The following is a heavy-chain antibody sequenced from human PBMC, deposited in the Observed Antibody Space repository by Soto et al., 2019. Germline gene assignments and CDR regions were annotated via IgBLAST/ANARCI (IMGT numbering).Heavy chain of an antibody. V-gene: IGHV4-4*07. CDR1: GASMNSYH. J-gene: IGHJ3*02. CDR2: IHSSGST. Sequence: SETLSLTCTVSGASMNSYHWGWIRQPAGKGLEWIGHIHSSGSTNYNPSLKSRVTMSVDTSKNQFSLRLMSLTAAGTAVYYCARGLVGMATKTTAGDAFDIWGQGTMVTVSS. D-gene: IGHD5-12*01. CDR3: ARGLVGMATKTTAGDAFDI.